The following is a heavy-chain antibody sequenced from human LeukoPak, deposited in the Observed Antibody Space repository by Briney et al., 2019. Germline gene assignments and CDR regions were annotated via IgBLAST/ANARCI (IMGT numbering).Heavy chain of an antibody. D-gene: IGHD1-20*01. V-gene: IGHV3-23*01. CDR2: ISGSGGST. CDR3: AKPYNWNDLNWFDP. J-gene: IGHJ5*02. CDR1: GFTFSSYA. Sequence: GGSLRLSCAASGFTFSSYAMSWVRQAPGKGLEWASAISGSGGSTYYADSVKGRFTISRDNSKNTLYLQMNSLRAEDTAVYYCAKPYNWNDLNWFDPWGQGTLVTVSS.